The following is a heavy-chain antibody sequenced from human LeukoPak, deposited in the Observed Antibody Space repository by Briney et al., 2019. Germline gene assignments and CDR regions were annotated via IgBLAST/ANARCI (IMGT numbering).Heavy chain of an antibody. J-gene: IGHJ4*02. CDR2: IIPIFGTA. CDR3: ARRPYYDFWSGYFN. Sequence: GSSVKVSCKASGGTFSSYAISWVRQAPGQGLEWMGGIIPIFGTANYAQKFQGRVTITADESTSTAYMELSSLRSEDTAVYYCARRPYYDFWSGYFNWGQGTLVTVSS. D-gene: IGHD3-3*01. CDR1: GGTFSSYA. V-gene: IGHV1-69*01.